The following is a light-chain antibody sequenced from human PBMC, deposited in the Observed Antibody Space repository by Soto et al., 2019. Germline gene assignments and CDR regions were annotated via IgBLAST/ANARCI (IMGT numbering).Light chain of an antibody. CDR3: QQYGSSAPIT. J-gene: IGKJ5*01. CDR1: QSVSSNN. CDR2: GAS. Sequence: EIVLTQSPGTLSLSPGERATLSCRASQSVSSNNLAWYQQKPGQAPRLLIYGASRRATGIPDRFSGSGSETDFTLTISRLEPEDFALYYCQQYGSSAPITFGQGTQLEIK. V-gene: IGKV3-20*01.